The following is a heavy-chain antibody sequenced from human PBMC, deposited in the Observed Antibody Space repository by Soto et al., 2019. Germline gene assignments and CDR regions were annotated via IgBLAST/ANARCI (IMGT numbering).Heavy chain of an antibody. CDR2: IYSGGST. CDR3: AREQFLEWLSVYYFDY. CDR1: GFTVSSNH. Sequence: PGGSLRLSCAASGFTVSSNHMSWVRQAPGKGLEWVSVIYSGGSTYYADSVKGRFTISRDNSKNTLYLQMNSLRAEDTAVYYCAREQFLEWLSVYYFDYWGQGTLVTVSS. V-gene: IGHV3-66*01. J-gene: IGHJ4*02. D-gene: IGHD3-3*01.